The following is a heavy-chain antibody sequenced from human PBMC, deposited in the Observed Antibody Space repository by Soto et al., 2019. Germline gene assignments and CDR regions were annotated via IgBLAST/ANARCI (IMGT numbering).Heavy chain of an antibody. J-gene: IGHJ4*02. CDR1: GFTFSDFA. Sequence: QVQLVESGGGVVQPGRSLRLSCSASGFTFSDFAMYWVRQAPGKGLDWVSFISYDGSNQYYAGSVKGRFTVSRDNSKNTLFLLMNSLRPEDTAVSFCARRTGTAPRFDYWGQGTLVTVSS. D-gene: IGHD1-7*01. V-gene: IGHV3-30-3*01. CDR2: ISYDGSNQ. CDR3: ARRTGTAPRFDY.